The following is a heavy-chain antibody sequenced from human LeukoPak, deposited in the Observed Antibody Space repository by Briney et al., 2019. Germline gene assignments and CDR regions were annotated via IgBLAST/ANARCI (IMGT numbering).Heavy chain of an antibody. J-gene: IGHJ2*01. D-gene: IGHD3-22*01. CDR3: ARGPNYYDSSGYYWYFDL. CDR1: GGSISSGDYY. V-gene: IGHV4-30-4*08. CDR2: IYYSGST. Sequence: SETLSLTCTVSGGSISSGDYYWSWIRQPPGKGLEWIGYIYYSGSTYYNPSLKSRVTISVDTSKNQFSLKLSSVTAADTAVYYCARGPNYYDSSGYYWYFDLWGRGTLVTVSS.